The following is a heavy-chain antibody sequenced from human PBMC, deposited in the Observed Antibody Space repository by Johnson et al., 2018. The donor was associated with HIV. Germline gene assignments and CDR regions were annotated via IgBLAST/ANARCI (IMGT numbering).Heavy chain of an antibody. Sequence: VQLVESGGGVVQPGRSLRLSCAASGFTFSSYGMHWVRQAPGKGLEWVAAISFAGMKKYYVNSVKGRFAISRDNSKNTLYLQMNSLRAEDTAVYYCARDKDYGANQAFDIWGQGTMVTVSS. D-gene: IGHD4-17*01. CDR3: ARDKDYGANQAFDI. V-gene: IGHV3-30*03. J-gene: IGHJ3*02. CDR1: GFTFSSYG. CDR2: ISFAGMKK.